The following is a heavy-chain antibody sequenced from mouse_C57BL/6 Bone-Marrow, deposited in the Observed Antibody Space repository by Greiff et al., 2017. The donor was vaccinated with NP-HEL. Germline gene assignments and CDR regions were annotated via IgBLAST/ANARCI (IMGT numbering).Heavy chain of an antibody. CDR3: ARLEDGYRFAY. Sequence: QVHVKQPGAELVRPGSSVKLSCKASGYTFTSYWMDWVKQRPGQGLEWIGNIYPSDSETHYNQKFKDKATLTVDKSSGTAYMQLSSLTSEDSAVYYCARLEDGYRFAYWGQGTLVTVSA. D-gene: IGHD2-3*01. J-gene: IGHJ3*01. CDR1: GYTFTSYW. CDR2: IYPSDSET. V-gene: IGHV1-61*01.